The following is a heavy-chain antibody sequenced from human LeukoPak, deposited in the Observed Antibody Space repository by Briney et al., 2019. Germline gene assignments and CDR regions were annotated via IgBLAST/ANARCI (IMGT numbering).Heavy chain of an antibody. J-gene: IGHJ4*02. CDR3: ARGRGHGYGIDH. Sequence: SSETLSLTCTVSDGSISSGDHYWSWIRQPPGKGLEYIGHIFKGGSTLYNPSLKSRVTISGDTSKNQYSLNLNSVTAADTAVYYCARGRGHGYGIDHWGQGTLVTVSA. CDR1: DGSISSGDHY. V-gene: IGHV4-30-4*08. CDR2: IFKGGST. D-gene: IGHD5-18*01.